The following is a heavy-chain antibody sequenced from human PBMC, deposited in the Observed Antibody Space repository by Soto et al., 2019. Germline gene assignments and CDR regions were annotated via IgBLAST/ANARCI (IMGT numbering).Heavy chain of an antibody. J-gene: IGHJ4*02. CDR3: ARGGAGSYYNTHLDY. V-gene: IGHV3-30-3*01. CDR1: GFTFSSYA. CDR2: ISYDGSNK. D-gene: IGHD3-10*01. Sequence: QVQLVESGGGVVQPGRSLRLSCAASGFTFSSYAMHWVRQAPGKGLEWVAVISYDGSNKYYADSVKGRFTISRDNSKNPLYLQMNSLRAEDTAVYYCARGGAGSYYNTHLDYWGQGTLVTVSS.